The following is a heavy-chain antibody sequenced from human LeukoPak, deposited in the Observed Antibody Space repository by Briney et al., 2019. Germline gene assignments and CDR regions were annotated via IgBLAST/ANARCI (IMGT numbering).Heavy chain of an antibody. Sequence: ASVKVSCKASGYTFTGYYMHWVRQAPGQGLEWMGRINPNSGGTNYAQKFQGRVTITRNTSISTAYMELSSLRSEDTAVYYCARGPTLGAYWGQGTLVTVSS. V-gene: IGHV1-2*06. CDR3: ARGPTLGAY. CDR1: GYTFTGYY. J-gene: IGHJ4*02. D-gene: IGHD1-26*01. CDR2: INPNSGGT.